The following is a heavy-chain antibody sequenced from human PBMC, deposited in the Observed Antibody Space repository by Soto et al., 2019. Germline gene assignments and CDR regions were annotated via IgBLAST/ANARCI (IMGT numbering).Heavy chain of an antibody. CDR1: GGSISSGDYY. CDR2: IYYSGST. D-gene: IGHD2-2*01. CDR3: ARGGIVLVPAAYYYYYGMDV. V-gene: IGHV4-30-4*01. Sequence: PSETLSLTCTVSGGSISSGDYYWSWIRQPPGKGLEWIGYIYYSGSTYYNPSLKSRVTISVDTSKNQFSLKLSSVTAADTAVYYCARGGIVLVPAAYYYYYGMDVWGQGTTVTVSS. J-gene: IGHJ6*02.